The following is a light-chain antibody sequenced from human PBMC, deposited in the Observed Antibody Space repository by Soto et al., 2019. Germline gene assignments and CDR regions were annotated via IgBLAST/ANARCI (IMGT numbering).Light chain of an antibody. V-gene: IGKV3-15*01. Sequence: EIVLTQSPGTLSLSPGERATLSCRASQSVSSSYLAWYQQKPGQAPRLLIYVTSTRAAGVPARFSGSASGTEFTLTISSLQSEDFAVYYCQQYNDWPPTFGQGTKVDIK. J-gene: IGKJ1*01. CDR2: VTS. CDR1: QSVSSSY. CDR3: QQYNDWPPT.